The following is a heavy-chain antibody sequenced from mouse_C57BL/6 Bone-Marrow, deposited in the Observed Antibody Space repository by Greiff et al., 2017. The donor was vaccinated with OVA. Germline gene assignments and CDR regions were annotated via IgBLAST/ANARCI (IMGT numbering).Heavy chain of an antibody. V-gene: IGHV1-55*01. CDR1: GYTFTSYW. Sequence: QVHVKQPGAELVKPGASVKMSCKASGYTFTSYWVTWVKQRPGQGLEWIGDIYPGSGSTNYNEKFKSKATLTVDTSSSTAYMQLSSLTSEDSAVYYCARDYGSLYWGQGTTLTVSS. J-gene: IGHJ2*01. D-gene: IGHD1-1*01. CDR3: ARDYGSLY. CDR2: IYPGSGST.